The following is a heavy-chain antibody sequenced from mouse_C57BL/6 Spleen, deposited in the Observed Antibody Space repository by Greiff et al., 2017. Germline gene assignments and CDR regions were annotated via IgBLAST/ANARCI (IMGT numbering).Heavy chain of an antibody. Sequence: EVQLQQSGPGMVKPSQSLSLTCTVTGYSITSGYDWHWIRHFPGNKLEWMGYISYSGSTNYNPSLKSRISITHDTSKNHFFLKLNSVTTEDTATYYCAREGEGAMDYWGQGTSVTVSS. CDR3: AREGEGAMDY. CDR2: ISYSGST. J-gene: IGHJ4*01. V-gene: IGHV3-1*01. CDR1: GYSITSGYD.